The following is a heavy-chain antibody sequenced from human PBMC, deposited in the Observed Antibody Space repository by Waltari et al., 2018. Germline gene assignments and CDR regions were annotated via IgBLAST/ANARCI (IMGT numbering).Heavy chain of an antibody. CDR1: GFPVSNNY. Sequence: EVPLVESGGGLIQPGGSLRISCAASGFPVSNNYITWVRQAPGKGLEWVSVIYSGGGTYYADSVRGRFTISRDKVKNTVYLQMNSLRAEDTAVYYCGNIGAFDIWGQGTMVTVSS. D-gene: IGHD5-12*01. CDR3: GNIGAFDI. J-gene: IGHJ3*02. V-gene: IGHV3-53*01. CDR2: IYSGGGT.